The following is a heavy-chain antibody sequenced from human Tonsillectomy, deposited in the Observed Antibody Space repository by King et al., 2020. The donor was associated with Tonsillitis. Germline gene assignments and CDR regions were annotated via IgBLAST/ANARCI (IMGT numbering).Heavy chain of an antibody. CDR1: GGTFTSYA. CDR3: ARGGGSQYNDFWSGYYFDY. V-gene: IGHV1-69*12. Sequence: QLVQSGAEVKKPGSSVKVSCKASGGTFTSYAINWVRQAPGQGLEWMGGIIPLFGAANYAQNFQGRVTLTADDSTDTAYMELTSLTSEDTAVYYCARGGGSQYNDFWSGYYFDYWGQGTLVTVSS. J-gene: IGHJ4*01. CDR2: IIPLFGAA. D-gene: IGHD3-3*01.